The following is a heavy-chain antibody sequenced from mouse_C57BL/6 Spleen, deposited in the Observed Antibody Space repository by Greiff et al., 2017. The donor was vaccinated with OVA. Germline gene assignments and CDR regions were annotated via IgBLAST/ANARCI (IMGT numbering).Heavy chain of an antibody. D-gene: IGHD2-4*01. CDR1: GYTFTSYT. V-gene: IGHV1-4*01. J-gene: IGHJ3*01. Sequence: VQLQESGAELARPGASVKMSCKASGYTFTSYTMHWVKQRPGRGLEWIGYINPSSGYTKYNQKFKDKATLTADKSSSTAYMQLSSLTSEDSAVYYCARSGTYDYDGFAYWGQGTLVTVSA. CDR2: INPSSGYT. CDR3: ARSGTYDYDGFAY.